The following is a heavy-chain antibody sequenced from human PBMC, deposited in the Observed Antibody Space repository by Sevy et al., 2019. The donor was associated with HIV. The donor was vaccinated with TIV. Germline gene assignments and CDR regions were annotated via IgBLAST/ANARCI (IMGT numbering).Heavy chain of an antibody. Sequence: GGSLRVSCAASGFTFSSYCMHWVRQAPGKGLVWVSRINSDGSSTSYADSVKGRFTISRDNAKNTLYLQMNSLRAEDKAVYYCARVGGVVPAAFDIRGQGTMVTVSS. V-gene: IGHV3-74*01. CDR1: GFTFSSYC. D-gene: IGHD2-2*01. CDR2: INSDGSST. CDR3: ARVGGVVPAAFDI. J-gene: IGHJ3*02.